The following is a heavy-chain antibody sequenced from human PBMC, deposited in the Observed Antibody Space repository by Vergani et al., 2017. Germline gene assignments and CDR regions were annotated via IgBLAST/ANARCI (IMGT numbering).Heavy chain of an antibody. D-gene: IGHD3-10*01. J-gene: IGHJ5*02. CDR1: GGSMSGYY. V-gene: IGHV4-59*01. Sequence: QVRLQESGPGLVKPSETLSLTCSVSGGSMSGYYWSWIRQPPGKELEWIGHMYHSGSTNYNPSLETRVTISGDTSKNQFSLKLNSVTAADTAVYYCGRVADYYGLGGRLLDLWGQGILVTVSS. CDR2: MYHSGST. CDR3: GRVADYYGLGGRLLDL.